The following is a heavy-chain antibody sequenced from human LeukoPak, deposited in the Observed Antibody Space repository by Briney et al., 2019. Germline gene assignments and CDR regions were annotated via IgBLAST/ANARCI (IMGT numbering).Heavy chain of an antibody. J-gene: IGHJ5*02. CDR1: GGSIITNNYY. CDR3: ASRGAFTIFGVVNGRNWFDP. V-gene: IGHV4-39*07. Sequence: PSETLSLTCTVSGGSIITNNYYWGWIRQPPGKGLEWIGEINHSGSTNYNPSLKSRVTISVDTSKNQFSLKLSSVTAADTAVYYCASRGAFTIFGVVNGRNWFDPWGQGTLVTVSS. D-gene: IGHD3-3*01. CDR2: INHSGST.